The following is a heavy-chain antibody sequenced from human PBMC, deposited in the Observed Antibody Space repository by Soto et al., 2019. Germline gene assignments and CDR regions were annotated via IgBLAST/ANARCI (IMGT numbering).Heavy chain of an antibody. CDR1: GASISSGGYY. J-gene: IGHJ4*02. D-gene: IGHD5-18*01. V-gene: IGHV4-31*03. CDR3: ARTEWIQLWFDY. Sequence: QVQLLESGPGLVKPSQTLSLICNVSGASISSGGYYWSWIRQRQGGGLEWLGFIYYSGISHYNPSLKSRATISLDTSKNQFSLKLISVPAADTAVYYCARTEWIQLWFDYWGQGALVTVS. CDR2: IYYSGIS.